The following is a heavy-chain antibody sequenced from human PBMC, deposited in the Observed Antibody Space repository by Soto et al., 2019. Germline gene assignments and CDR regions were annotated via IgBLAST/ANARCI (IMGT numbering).Heavy chain of an antibody. V-gene: IGHV3-15*01. D-gene: IGHD3-10*01. Sequence: EVQLVESGGGLVKPGESLRLSCAASGFTFSTYWMTWVRQAPGRGLEWVARIKTTSDGGTIHYAAPVKGRFTISRDDSKDTLFLQMNSLKIEDTALYYCSRDTSGSTWGQGTLVTVSS. CDR3: SRDTSGST. CDR2: IKTTSDGGTI. J-gene: IGHJ5*02. CDR1: GFTFSTYW.